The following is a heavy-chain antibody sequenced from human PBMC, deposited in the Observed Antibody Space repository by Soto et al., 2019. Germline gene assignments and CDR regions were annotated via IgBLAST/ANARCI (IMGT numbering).Heavy chain of an antibody. J-gene: IGHJ6*02. CDR2: IYTSGST. CDR3: ARDRGYYDFWSGYYTRKAYYYYGMDV. V-gene: IGHV4-4*07. Sequence: SETLSLTCTVSGGSISSYYRSWIRQPAGKGLEWIGSIYTSGSTNYNPSLKSRVTMSVDTSKNQFSLKLSSVTAADTAVYYCARDRGYYDFWSGYYTRKAYYYYGMDVWGQGTTVTVSS. CDR1: GGSISSYY. D-gene: IGHD3-3*01.